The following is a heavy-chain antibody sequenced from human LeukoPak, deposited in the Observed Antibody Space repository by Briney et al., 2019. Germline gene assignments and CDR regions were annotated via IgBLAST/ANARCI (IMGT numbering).Heavy chain of an antibody. Sequence: SETLSLTCTVSGGSISSSSYYWGWIRQPPGKGLEWIGSIYYSGSTYYNPAPKSRVTISVDTSKNQFSLKLNSVTAADTAVYYCASSYSGSYYFDYWGQGTLVTVSS. CDR3: ASSYSGSYYFDY. J-gene: IGHJ4*02. CDR2: IYYSGST. D-gene: IGHD1-26*01. V-gene: IGHV4-39*07. CDR1: GGSISSSSYY.